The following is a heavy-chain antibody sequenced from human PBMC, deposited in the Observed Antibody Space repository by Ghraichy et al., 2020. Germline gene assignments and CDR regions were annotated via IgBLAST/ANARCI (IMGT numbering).Heavy chain of an antibody. CDR2: ITDDGSAE. Sequence: GGSLRLSCAASGFAYNSYWMNWVRKAPGKGLEWVAYITDDGSAEYYVDSVKGRFAISRDNAKNSLFLQMISLRAVDTAVYYCARGWGRFDYWGQGTLVTVSS. CDR3: ARGWGRFDY. J-gene: IGHJ4*02. CDR1: GFAYNSYW. D-gene: IGHD2-21*02. V-gene: IGHV3-7*01.